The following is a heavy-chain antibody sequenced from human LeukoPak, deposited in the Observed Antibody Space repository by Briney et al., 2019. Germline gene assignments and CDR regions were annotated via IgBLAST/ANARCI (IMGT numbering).Heavy chain of an antibody. CDR2: MYLSGTT. D-gene: IGHD3-22*01. CDR3: AGLVGRYSSGLYYYYFDY. J-gene: IGHJ4*02. CDR1: GVSINSLDL. V-gene: IGHV4-4*02. Sequence: SETLSLTCTVSGVSINSLDLWSWVRQPPGKGLEWIGEMYLSGTTHSNPSVKSRVTISIDKSKNQFFLNLSSVTAADTAVYYCAGLVGRYSSGLYYYYFDYWGQGTLVTVSS.